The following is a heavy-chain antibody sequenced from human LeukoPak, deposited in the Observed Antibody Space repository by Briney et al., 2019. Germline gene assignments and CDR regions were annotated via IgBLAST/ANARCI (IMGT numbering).Heavy chain of an antibody. Sequence: GGSLRLSCAASGFTFSDYYMSWIRQAPGKGLEWVSYISSSSSYTNYADSVKGRSTISRDNAKNSLYLQMNSLRAEDTAVYYCASLKEPWFGELIPNYWGQGTLVTVSS. CDR2: ISSSSSYT. J-gene: IGHJ4*02. CDR3: ASLKEPWFGELIPNY. D-gene: IGHD3-10*01. V-gene: IGHV3-11*06. CDR1: GFTFSDYY.